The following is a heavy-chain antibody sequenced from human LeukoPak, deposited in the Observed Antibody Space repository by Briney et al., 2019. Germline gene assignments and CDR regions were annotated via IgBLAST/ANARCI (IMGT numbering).Heavy chain of an antibody. J-gene: IGHJ5*02. D-gene: IGHD1-26*01. Sequence: PGGSLRLSCAASGFTFSSYAMSWVRQAPGKGLEWVSAISGSGGSTYYADSVKGPFTISRDNSKNTLYLQMNNNRAVYTSVCYCSKGFRSYPNWFHPWGQGTLVTVSS. V-gene: IGHV3-23*01. CDR3: SKGFRSYPNWFHP. CDR1: GFTFSSYA. CDR2: ISGSGGST.